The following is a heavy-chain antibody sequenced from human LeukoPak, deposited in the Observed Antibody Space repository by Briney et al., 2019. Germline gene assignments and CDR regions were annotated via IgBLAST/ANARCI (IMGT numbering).Heavy chain of an antibody. D-gene: IGHD2-2*01. CDR1: GFTFSGYW. CDR2: IKQDGSEK. J-gene: IGHJ5*02. CDR3: ARASPSVVPAGARGSWFDP. Sequence: GGSLRLSCAASGFTFSGYWMSWVRQAPGKGLEWVANIKQDGSEKYYVDSVKGRFTISRDNAKNSLYLQMNSLRAEDTAVYYCARASPSVVPAGARGSWFDPWGQGTLVTVSS. V-gene: IGHV3-7*01.